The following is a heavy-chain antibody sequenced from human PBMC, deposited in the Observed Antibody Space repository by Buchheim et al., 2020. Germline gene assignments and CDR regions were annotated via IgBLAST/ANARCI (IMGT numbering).Heavy chain of an antibody. Sequence: VQLVESGGGVVQPGRSLRLSCAASGFTFSSYWMSWVRQAPGKGLEWVANIKQDGSEKYYVDSVKGRFTISRDNAKNSLYLQMNSLRAEDTAVYYCARETLRYDFWSGYWFDYWGQGTL. V-gene: IGHV3-7*01. D-gene: IGHD3-3*01. CDR1: GFTFSSYW. J-gene: IGHJ4*02. CDR3: ARETLRYDFWSGYWFDY. CDR2: IKQDGSEK.